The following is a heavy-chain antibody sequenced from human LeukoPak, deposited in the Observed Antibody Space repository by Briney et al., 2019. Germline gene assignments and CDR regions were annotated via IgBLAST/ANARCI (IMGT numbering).Heavy chain of an antibody. Sequence: SVKVSCKTSGGTFSSYAISWVRQAPGQGLEWMGGIITIFGTAKYAQKFQGRVTITADESTTTAYMELSSLRSEDTAVYYCARDIMITFGGVIAKNWFDPWGQGTLVTVSS. CDR2: IITIFGTA. V-gene: IGHV1-69*13. CDR3: ARDIMITFGGVIAKNWFDP. J-gene: IGHJ5*02. CDR1: GGTFSSYA. D-gene: IGHD3-16*02.